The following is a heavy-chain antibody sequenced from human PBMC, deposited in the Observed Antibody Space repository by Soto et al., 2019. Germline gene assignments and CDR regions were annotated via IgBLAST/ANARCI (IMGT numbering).Heavy chain of an antibody. V-gene: IGHV3-74*01. Sequence: EVQLVESGGALVQPGGSLRLSCAASGFTFSNYWMHWVRQVPGKGLAWISRMNSDGSNTVYADAVKGRFTISRDNAKNTLYLQMKSLRVEDTAVYYCETSKGGVRNGPTTSWGQGTLVTVSS. CDR2: MNSDGSNT. D-gene: IGHD1-26*01. J-gene: IGHJ5*02. CDR3: ETSKGGVRNGPTTS. CDR1: GFTFSNYW.